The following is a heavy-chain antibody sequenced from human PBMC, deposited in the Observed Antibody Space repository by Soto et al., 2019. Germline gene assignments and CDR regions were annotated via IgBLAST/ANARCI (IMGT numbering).Heavy chain of an antibody. CDR3: ARDRRIAARPARYYYYGMDV. J-gene: IGHJ6*02. CDR2: IYYSGST. Sequence: QVQLQESGPGLVKPSQTLSLTCTVSGGSISSGGYYWSWIRQHPGKGLEWIGYIYYSGSTYYNPSLKSRVTISVDTSKNQCSRKLSAVTAADTAVYYCARDRRIAARPARYYYYGMDVWGQGTTVTVSS. CDR1: GGSISSGGYY. V-gene: IGHV4-31*03. D-gene: IGHD6-6*01.